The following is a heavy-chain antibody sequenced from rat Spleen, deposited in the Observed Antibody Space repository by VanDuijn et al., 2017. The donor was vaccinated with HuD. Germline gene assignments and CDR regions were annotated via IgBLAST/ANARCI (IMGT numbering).Heavy chain of an antibody. Sequence: EVQLVESGGGLVQPGRSLKLSCAASGFTFSNYGMAWVRQTPTKGLEWVANINHDGRSTYYRDSVKGRLTISRDNAENTVYLQMNSLRSEDTATYYCATLRWGDYWGQGVMVTVSS. CDR3: ATLRWGDY. V-gene: IGHV5-29*01. J-gene: IGHJ2*01. CDR1: GFTFSNYG. D-gene: IGHD5-1*01. CDR2: INHDGRST.